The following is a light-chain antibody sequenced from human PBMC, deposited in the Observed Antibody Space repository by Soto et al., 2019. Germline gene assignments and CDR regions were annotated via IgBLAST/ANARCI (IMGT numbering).Light chain of an antibody. CDR1: SRDVGSYNY. CDR3: LSYAGSYNFV. Sequence: QSALTQPRAVSGCPGQSITISCTGSSRDVGSYNYVSWYQQHPGQAPKFMIYDVNKRPSAVSHRFSGSKSGNTASLTISGLQADDEADYYCLSYAGSYNFVFGSGTKVTVL. CDR2: DVN. V-gene: IGLV2-11*01. J-gene: IGLJ1*01.